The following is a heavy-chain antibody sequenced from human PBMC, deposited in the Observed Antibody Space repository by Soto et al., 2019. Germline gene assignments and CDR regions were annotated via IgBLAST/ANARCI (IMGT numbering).Heavy chain of an antibody. Sequence: ESLKISGKGSGCSVASYWIGWVRQMPGKGLEWMGIIYPGDSDTRYSPSFQGQVTISADKSISTAYLQWSSLKASDTAMYYCARLGAVDGTRGDVFAIRGRGTLVPVSS. J-gene: IGHJ3*02. CDR1: GCSVASYW. CDR2: IYPGDSDT. V-gene: IGHV5-51*01. CDR3: ARLGAVDGTRGDVFAI. D-gene: IGHD6-19*01.